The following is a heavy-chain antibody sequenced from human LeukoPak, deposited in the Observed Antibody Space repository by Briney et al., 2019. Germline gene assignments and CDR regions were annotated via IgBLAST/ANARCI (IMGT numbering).Heavy chain of an antibody. V-gene: IGHV1-46*01. CDR1: GGTFSSYA. D-gene: IGHD3-22*01. Sequence: ASVKVSCKASGGTFSSYAISWVRQAPGQGLEWMGIINPSGGSTSYAQKFQGRVTMTRDTSTSTVYMELSSLRSEDTAVYYCARVDSPGAFDIWGQGTMVTVSS. CDR2: INPSGGST. J-gene: IGHJ3*02. CDR3: ARVDSPGAFDI.